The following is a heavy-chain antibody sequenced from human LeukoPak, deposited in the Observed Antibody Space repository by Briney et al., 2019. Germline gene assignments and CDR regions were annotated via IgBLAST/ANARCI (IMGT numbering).Heavy chain of an antibody. D-gene: IGHD2-2*02. CDR1: GYTFTSYD. CDR3: TLYNY. J-gene: IGHJ4*02. V-gene: IGHV1-3*03. Sequence: ASVKVSCKASGYTFTSYDINWVRQVPGQSLEWMGCINPGNGDTKYSQEFQGRVTITRDTSATTAYMELSSLRSDDMAVYYCTLYNYWGQGTLVTVSS. CDR2: INPGNGDT.